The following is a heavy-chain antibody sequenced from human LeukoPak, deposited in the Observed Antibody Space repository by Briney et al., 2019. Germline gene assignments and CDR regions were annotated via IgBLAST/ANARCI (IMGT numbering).Heavy chain of an antibody. J-gene: IGHJ4*02. CDR3: ARRGYSGHDSLDS. CDR1: GFTFSSYE. V-gene: IGHV3-48*03. Sequence: GGSLRLSCAASGFTFSSYEMNWVRQAPGKGLGWVSYISSSGSTIGYADSVKGRFTISRDNAKSSLYLQMSSLRAEDTAVYYCARRGYSGHDSLDSWGQGTLVTVSS. D-gene: IGHD5-12*01. CDR2: ISSSGSTI.